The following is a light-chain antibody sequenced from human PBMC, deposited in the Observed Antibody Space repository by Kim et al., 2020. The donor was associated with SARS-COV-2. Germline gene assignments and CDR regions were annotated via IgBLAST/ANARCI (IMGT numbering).Light chain of an antibody. CDR3: KQYGTSPWT. CDR1: QSVSSSF. J-gene: IGKJ1*01. Sequence: DIELTQSPGTLSLSPGERATLSCRASQSVSSSFLAWYQQKSGQAPRLLIYGASSRATGIPDRFSGSGSGTDFTLTISTLEPEDFAVYYCKQYGTSPWTFGEGTKV. V-gene: IGKV3-20*01. CDR2: GAS.